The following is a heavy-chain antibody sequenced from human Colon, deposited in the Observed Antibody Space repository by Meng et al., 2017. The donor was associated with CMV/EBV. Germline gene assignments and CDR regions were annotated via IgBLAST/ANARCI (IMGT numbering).Heavy chain of an antibody. V-gene: IGHV1-2*02. CDR1: GYPFTIHY. D-gene: IGHD5/OR15-5a*01. J-gene: IGHJ4*02. Sequence: CKTSGYPFTIHYLHWVRQAPGRGLEWMGWMNPNSGDTNYAQKFQDGVEMTRDTTVNTAYLDLTSLRSADTAVYYCATLSIYDSTISDFWGQGTLVTVSS. CDR3: ATLSIYDSTISDF. CDR2: MNPNSGDT.